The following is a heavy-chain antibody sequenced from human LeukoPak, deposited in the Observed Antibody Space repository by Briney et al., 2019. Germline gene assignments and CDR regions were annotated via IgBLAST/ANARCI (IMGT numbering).Heavy chain of an antibody. CDR3: AKRPSDYGDYVSYFDY. J-gene: IGHJ4*02. D-gene: IGHD4-17*01. Sequence: GGSLRLSCAASGFSFISYGMHWVRQSPGKGLEWVGVISDDGRSKDYADSVKGRFTISRDNSKDTLYLQMNSLRDEDTAVYYCAKRPSDYGDYVSYFDYWGQGTLVTVSS. CDR1: GFSFISYG. CDR2: ISDDGRSK. V-gene: IGHV3-30*18.